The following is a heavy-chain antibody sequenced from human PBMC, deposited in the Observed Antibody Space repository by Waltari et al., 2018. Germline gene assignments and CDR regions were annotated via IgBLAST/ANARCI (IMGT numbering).Heavy chain of an antibody. J-gene: IGHJ4*02. D-gene: IGHD1-20*01. V-gene: IGHV3-23*01. CDR3: AKSVGGITGTPFDY. Sequence: EVQLLESGGGLVQPGGSLRLAWGASGVTFRSYALSRGRQAPGKGLEWVSAISGSGGSTYYADSVKGRFTISRDNSKNTLYLQMNSLRAEDTAVYYCAKSVGGITGTPFDYWGQGTLVTVSS. CDR2: ISGSGGST. CDR1: GVTFRSYA.